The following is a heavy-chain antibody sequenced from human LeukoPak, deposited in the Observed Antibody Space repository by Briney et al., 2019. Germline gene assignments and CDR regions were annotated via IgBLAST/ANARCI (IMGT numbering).Heavy chain of an antibody. CDR3: TTDRDYLLWFGELLDY. CDR1: GFTFSSYA. J-gene: IGHJ4*02. V-gene: IGHV3-23*01. CDR2: ISGSGGST. D-gene: IGHD3-10*01. Sequence: HPGGSLRLSCAASGFTFSSYAMSWVRQAPGKGLEWVSAISGSGGSTYYADSVKGRFTISRDNSKNTLYLQMNSLKTEDTAVYYCTTDRDYLLWFGELLDYWGQGTLVTVSS.